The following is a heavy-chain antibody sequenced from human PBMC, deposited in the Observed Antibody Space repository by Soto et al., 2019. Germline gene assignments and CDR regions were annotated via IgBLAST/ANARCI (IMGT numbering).Heavy chain of an antibody. Sequence: EVQLVESGGGLVQPGGSLRLSCAASGFTFSSYWMHWVRQAPGKGLVWVSRINSDGSSTSYADSVKGRFTISRDNAKNTLYLQMNSLRAEDTGVYYCVRTSLVVAAATREDYWGQGTLVTVS. CDR3: VRTSLVVAAATREDY. D-gene: IGHD2-15*01. V-gene: IGHV3-74*01. J-gene: IGHJ4*02. CDR1: GFTFSSYW. CDR2: INSDGSST.